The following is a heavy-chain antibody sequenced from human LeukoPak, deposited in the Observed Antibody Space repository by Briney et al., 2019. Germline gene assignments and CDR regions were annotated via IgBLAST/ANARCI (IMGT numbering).Heavy chain of an antibody. V-gene: IGHV4-34*01. CDR1: GGSFGVSC. Sequence: SQSLSLTCAVYGGSFGVSCCSSISQPPGKGLECIGVINHIVSTNYNPSLKSRVTISVDTSKNQFSLKLSSVTAADTAVYYCARVVLLGWGRIRGHPYNWFDPWGQGTLVTVSS. D-gene: IGHD2/OR15-2a*01. J-gene: IGHJ5*02. CDR2: INHIVST. CDR3: ARVVLLGWGRIRGHPYNWFDP.